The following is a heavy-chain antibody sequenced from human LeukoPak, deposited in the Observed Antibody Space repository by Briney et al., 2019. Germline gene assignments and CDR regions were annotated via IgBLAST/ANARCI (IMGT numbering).Heavy chain of an antibody. V-gene: IGHV4-34*01. CDR2: INHRGNT. D-gene: IGHD2-15*01. J-gene: IGHJ4*02. CDR1: GGSFSSYF. CDR3: ACRVVVAALGY. Sequence: SETLSLTCAVYGGSFSSYFCSWIRQPPGKGLEWIGEINHRGNTNYNPSLKSRVTISVDTSKKQFSLNLSSMTAADTAVYYCACRVVVAALGYWGQGALVTVSS.